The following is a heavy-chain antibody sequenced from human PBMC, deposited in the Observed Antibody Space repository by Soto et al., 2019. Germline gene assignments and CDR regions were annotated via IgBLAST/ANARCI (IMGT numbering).Heavy chain of an antibody. CDR3: ARGEDAFFYYGLDV. Sequence: SETLSLTCTVLGGSITSSYWSWIRPPPGKGLEWIAWIYDTGISGYTPSTSYNPSLKSRVTMSVDTSKSQFSLKLTSVTAADTAVYYCARGEDAFFYYGLDVWGQGITVTVSS. CDR2: IYDTGISGYTPST. V-gene: IGHV4-59*01. CDR1: GGSITSSY. J-gene: IGHJ6*02.